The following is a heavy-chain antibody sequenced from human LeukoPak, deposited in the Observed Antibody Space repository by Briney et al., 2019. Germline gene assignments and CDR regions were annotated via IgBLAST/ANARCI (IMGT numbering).Heavy chain of an antibody. D-gene: IGHD3-22*01. CDR2: FSGSGCST. J-gene: IGHJ3*02. V-gene: IGHV3-23*01. CDR3: AKDLNWGGYYYNDAFDS. CDR1: GFAFSSYA. Sequence: GGSLRLSCAASGFAFSSYAMSWVRQAPGKGLEWVSDFSGSGCSTYYADSVKGRFTISRDKSKNTLYLKMNSLRAEDTVVYYCAKDLNWGGYYYNDAFDSWGQGTMVTVSS.